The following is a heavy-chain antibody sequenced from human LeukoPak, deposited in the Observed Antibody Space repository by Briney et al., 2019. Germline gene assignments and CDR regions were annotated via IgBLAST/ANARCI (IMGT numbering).Heavy chain of an antibody. J-gene: IGHJ4*02. CDR2: TYYGSKWYN. CDR3: ARTAEYSNTWYYFDY. CDR1: GDSVSSNRAA. Sequence: SQTLSLTCAISGDSVSSNRAAWNWIRQSPSRGLEWLGRTYYGSKWYNDYAVSVKSRITINPDTSKNQFSLLLNSVTPEDTAVYYCARTAEYSNTWYYFDYWGQGTLVTVSS. V-gene: IGHV6-1*01. D-gene: IGHD6-13*01.